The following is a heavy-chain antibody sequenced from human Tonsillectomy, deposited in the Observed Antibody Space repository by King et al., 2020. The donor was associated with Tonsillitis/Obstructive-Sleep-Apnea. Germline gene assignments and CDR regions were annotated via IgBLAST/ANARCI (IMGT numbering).Heavy chain of an antibody. D-gene: IGHD3-22*01. CDR3: ARRQAYYKSSGFDY. J-gene: IGHJ4*02. Sequence: VQLVESGAEVKKPGESLRISCKGSGYSFTSYWISWVRQMPGKGLEWMGRINPSASYTNYSPSFQGHVTISADKSISTAYLQWSSLKASDTAMYYCARRQAYYKSSGFDYWGQGTLVTVSS. CDR2: INPSASYT. CDR1: GYSFTSYW. V-gene: IGHV5-10-1*03.